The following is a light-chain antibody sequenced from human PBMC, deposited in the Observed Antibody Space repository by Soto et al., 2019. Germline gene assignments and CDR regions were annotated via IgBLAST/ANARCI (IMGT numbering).Light chain of an antibody. Sequence: EIVLTQSTATLSLSPRDTENFCCRASQSVSGYLGWYQQKPGQAPRLLIYADSNRATGIPARFSGSGSGTDFTLTISSLEPEDFSVYYCQQRYNWPITSAQGVRLAIK. CDR1: QSVSGY. CDR3: QQRYNWPIT. CDR2: ADS. J-gene: IGKJ5*01. V-gene: IGKV3-11*01.